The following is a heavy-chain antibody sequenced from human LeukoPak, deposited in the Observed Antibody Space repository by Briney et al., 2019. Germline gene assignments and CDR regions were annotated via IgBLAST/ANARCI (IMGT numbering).Heavy chain of an antibody. J-gene: IGHJ3*02. Sequence: GGSLRLSCAASGFTFSSYAMHWVRQAPGKGLEWVSAISGSGGSTYYADSVKGRFTISRDNSKNTLYLQMNSLRAEDTAVYYCAKDGFGYSYGYDFDAFDIWGQGTMVTVSS. CDR2: ISGSGGST. CDR1: GFTFSSYA. CDR3: AKDGFGYSYGYDFDAFDI. D-gene: IGHD5-18*01. V-gene: IGHV3-23*01.